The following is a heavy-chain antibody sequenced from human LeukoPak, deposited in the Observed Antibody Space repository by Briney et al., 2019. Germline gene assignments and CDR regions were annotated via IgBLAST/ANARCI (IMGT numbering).Heavy chain of an antibody. Sequence: PGTSLSLSCAASGFIFSNYVMHWVRQAPGKGLEWVAVIWHDGSEKYYGDSVKGRFSISRDNSKNTLYLQMNSLRAEDTAAYFCVKESDAFDIWGQGTMVTVSS. CDR2: IWHDGSEK. J-gene: IGHJ3*02. CDR3: VKESDAFDI. CDR1: GFIFSNYV. V-gene: IGHV3-33*06.